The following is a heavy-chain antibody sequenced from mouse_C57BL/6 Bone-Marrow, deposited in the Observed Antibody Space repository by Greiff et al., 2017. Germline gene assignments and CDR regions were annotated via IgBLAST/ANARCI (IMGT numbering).Heavy chain of an antibody. Sequence: QVQLKESGPGLVKPSQSLFLTCSITGFPITSGYYWIWIRQSPGKPLEWMGYITHSGETFYNPSLQSPISITRETSKNQFFLQLNSVTTEDTAMYYCAGDRGWLLPYWGQGTLVTVSA. CDR1: GFPITSGYY. V-gene: IGHV12-3*01. CDR3: AGDRGWLLPY. D-gene: IGHD2-3*01. J-gene: IGHJ3*01. CDR2: ITHSGET.